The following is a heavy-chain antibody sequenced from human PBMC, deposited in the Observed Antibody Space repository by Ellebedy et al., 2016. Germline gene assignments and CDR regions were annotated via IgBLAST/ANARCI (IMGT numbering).Heavy chain of an antibody. Sequence: GESLKISCAASGFTFTDYAMHWVRQAPGKGLQWVAVISYDGGNKFYSDSVKSRFSISKDNSKSTLFLQMNSLRAEDTAVYYCARAAGSGWYVDYWGQGTLVTVSS. CDR2: ISYDGGNK. CDR1: GFTFTDYA. CDR3: ARAAGSGWYVDY. J-gene: IGHJ4*02. V-gene: IGHV3-30-3*01. D-gene: IGHD6-19*01.